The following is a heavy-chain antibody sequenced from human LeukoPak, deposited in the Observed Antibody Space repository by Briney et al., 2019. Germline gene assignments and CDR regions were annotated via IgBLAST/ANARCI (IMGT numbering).Heavy chain of an antibody. CDR2: IGTAGDP. CDR1: GFTFSSYD. D-gene: IGHD3-22*01. J-gene: IGHJ4*02. V-gene: IGHV3-13*05. CDR3: ARGVYDSSGYYSYFDY. Sequence: GGSLRLSCAASGFTFSSYDMHWVRQATGKGLEWVSAIGTAGDPYYPGSVKGRFTISRENAKNSLYLQMNSLRAGDTAVYDCARGVYDSSGYYSYFDYWGQGTLVTVSS.